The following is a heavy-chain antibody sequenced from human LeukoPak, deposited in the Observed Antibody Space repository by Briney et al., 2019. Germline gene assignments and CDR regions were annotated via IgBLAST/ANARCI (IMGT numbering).Heavy chain of an antibody. CDR1: GYTFTSYG. CDR3: AQDRHSGYSSVCYDH. V-gene: IGHV1-18*01. CDR2: VSGHNGDT. Sequence: ASVKVSCTASGYTFTSYGVTLVRQAPGHGLEWMGWVSGHNGDTDYAQKLQGRVTMTIVTSTSTAYMELRNLISDDTAVYFCAQDRHSGYSSVCYDHWGQGTLVTVSS. J-gene: IGHJ4*02. D-gene: IGHD6-25*01.